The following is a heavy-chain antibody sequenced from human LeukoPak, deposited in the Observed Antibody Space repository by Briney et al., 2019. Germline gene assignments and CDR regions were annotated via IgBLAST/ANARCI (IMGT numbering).Heavy chain of an antibody. J-gene: IGHJ4*02. CDR3: ARAREGRRYSYLHFDY. D-gene: IGHD5-18*01. CDR2: IYTSGST. CDR1: GGSISSGSYY. V-gene: IGHV4-61*02. Sequence: PSQTLSLTCTVSGGSISSGSYYWSWIRQPAGKGLEWIARIYTSGSTNYNPSLKSRVTVSVDTSKNQFSLKLSSVTAADTAVYYFARAREGRRYSYLHFDYWGQGTLVTVSS.